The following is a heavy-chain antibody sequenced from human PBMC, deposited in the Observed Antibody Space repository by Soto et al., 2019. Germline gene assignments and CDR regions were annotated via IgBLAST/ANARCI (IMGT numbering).Heavy chain of an antibody. Sequence: QMQLVQSGAEVKKTGSSVTVSCKALGNTFTYRYLHWVRQAPGQALEWMGWITPFSGDVHYAQKFQERVTSTRDRSINTAYMQMSSLRSEDTAMYFCARGGPGSGPFTWELPDHWGQGTLVTVSS. CDR3: ARGGPGSGPFTWELPDH. D-gene: IGHD1-26*01. CDR1: GNTFTYRY. V-gene: IGHV1-45*02. CDR2: ITPFSGDV. J-gene: IGHJ4*02.